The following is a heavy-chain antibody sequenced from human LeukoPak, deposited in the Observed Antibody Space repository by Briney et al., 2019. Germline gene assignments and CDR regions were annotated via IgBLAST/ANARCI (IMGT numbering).Heavy chain of an antibody. J-gene: IGHJ4*02. CDR1: GFTFRDYS. D-gene: IGHD6-19*01. V-gene: IGHV3-23*01. CDR3: VKERDRGTDVADDFDF. CDR2: IARDDFT. Sequence: PGASPRHSCVASGFTFRDYSMAWVRQLPGGGLEWVSAIARDDFTVYPDPLKGRFTISRDNSRNTLYLQMNTLRAEDTAVYYCVKERDRGTDVADDFDFWGQGTLVTVSS.